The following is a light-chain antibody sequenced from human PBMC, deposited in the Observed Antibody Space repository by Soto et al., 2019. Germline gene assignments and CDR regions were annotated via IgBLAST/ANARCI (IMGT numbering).Light chain of an antibody. Sequence: DIQMTQSPSTLSASVGDRVTITCRASQSISSWLAWYQQKPGKAPKLLIYKASSLESGVPSRFSGSGSGTEFTLTISSLQPDDFATYYGQQYNSYSRTFRQGTKVEIK. V-gene: IGKV1-5*03. CDR1: QSISSW. CDR3: QQYNSYSRT. J-gene: IGKJ1*01. CDR2: KAS.